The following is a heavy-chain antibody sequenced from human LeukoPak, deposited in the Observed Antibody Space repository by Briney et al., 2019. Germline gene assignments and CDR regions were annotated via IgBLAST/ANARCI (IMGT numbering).Heavy chain of an antibody. Sequence: ETLSLTCAVYGGSFSGYYWNWVRQAPGKGLEWVSSISSSSSYVYYADSVKGRFTISRDNAKNSLYLQMNSLRAEDTAVYYCAMRIAVAGSLDYWGQGTLVTVSS. CDR2: ISSSSSYV. J-gene: IGHJ4*02. V-gene: IGHV3-21*01. CDR3: AMRIAVAGSLDY. D-gene: IGHD6-19*01. CDR1: GGSFSGYY.